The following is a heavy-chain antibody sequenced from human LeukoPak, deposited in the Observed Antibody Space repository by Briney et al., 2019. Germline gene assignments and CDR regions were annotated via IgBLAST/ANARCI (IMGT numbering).Heavy chain of an antibody. CDR2: IYYSGST. CDR1: GGSISSYY. CDR3: ARSAGIYHYYYYGMDV. V-gene: IGHV4-59*01. Sequence: SETLSLTCTVSGGSISSYYWSWIRQPPGKGLEWIGYIYYSGSTNYNPSLKGRVTISVDTSKNQFSLKLSSVTAADTAVYYCARSAGIYHYYYYGMDVWGQGTTVTVSS. J-gene: IGHJ6*02. D-gene: IGHD5-12*01.